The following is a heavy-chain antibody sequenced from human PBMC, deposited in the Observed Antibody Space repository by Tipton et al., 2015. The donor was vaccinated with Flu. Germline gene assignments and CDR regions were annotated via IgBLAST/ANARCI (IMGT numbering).Heavy chain of an antibody. J-gene: IGHJ4*02. Sequence: TLSLTCAVSDYSISSGYYWSWIRQPAGKGLEWIGRIYTSGSTNYNPSLKSRVTISVDTSKNQFSLKLSSVTAADTAVYYCARDIAAAGTRYYFDYWGQGTLVTVSS. D-gene: IGHD6-13*01. CDR2: IYTSGST. CDR3: ARDIAAAGTRYYFDY. V-gene: IGHV4-61*02. CDR1: DYSISSGYY.